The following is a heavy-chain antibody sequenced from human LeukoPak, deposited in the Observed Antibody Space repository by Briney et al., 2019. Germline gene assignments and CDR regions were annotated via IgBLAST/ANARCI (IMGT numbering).Heavy chain of an antibody. D-gene: IGHD3-22*01. CDR1: GGTFSSYA. CDR3: ARGPGGYYDSSGLYYFDY. V-gene: IGHV1-69*05. CDR2: IIPIFGTA. J-gene: IGHJ4*02. Sequence: GASVKVSCKASGGTFSSYAISWVRQAPGQGLEWMGGIIPIFGTANYAQKFQGRVTITTDESTSTAYMELSSLRSEDTAVYYCARGPGGYYDSSGLYYFDYWGQGTLVTVSS.